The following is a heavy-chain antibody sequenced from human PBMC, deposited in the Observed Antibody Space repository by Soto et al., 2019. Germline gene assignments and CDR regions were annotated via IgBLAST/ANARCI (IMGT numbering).Heavy chain of an antibody. Sequence: AAVQVSCKDSGSTFTSYGISCVRQAPGQGLEWMGWISAYNGNTNYAQKLQGRVTMTTDTSTSTAYMELRSLRSDDTAVYYCARTRLRFLEWHYDDWGQGTLGTVA. D-gene: IGHD3-3*01. CDR1: GSTFTSYG. V-gene: IGHV1-18*01. CDR3: ARTRLRFLEWHYDD. J-gene: IGHJ4*02. CDR2: ISAYNGNT.